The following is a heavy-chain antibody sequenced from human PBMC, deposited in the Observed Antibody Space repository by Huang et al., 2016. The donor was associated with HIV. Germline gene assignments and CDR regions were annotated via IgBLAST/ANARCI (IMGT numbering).Heavy chain of an antibody. CDR2: IYYRGST. CDR3: ARHREGPVAYYSGWGSHLNYMDV. D-gene: IGHD3-10*01. Sequence: QLLLQESGPGLVKPSEALALTCAVSGGSIRSSDYHWGWIRQPPGKGLVWTGSIYYRGSTHYSPSLKGRVTMAVDTSKTLFFLTLTSMTAADTAVYYCARHREGPVAYYSGWGSHLNYMDVWGRGRTVVVSS. CDR1: GGSIRSSDYH. V-gene: IGHV4-39*01. J-gene: IGHJ6*03.